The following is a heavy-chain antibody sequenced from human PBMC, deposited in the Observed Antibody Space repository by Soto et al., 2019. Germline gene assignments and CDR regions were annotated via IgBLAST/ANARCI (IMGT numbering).Heavy chain of an antibody. CDR2: IYYSGIT. CDR1: GGSTSSGDYY. D-gene: IGHD5-12*01. V-gene: IGHV4-30-4*01. Sequence: PSETLSLTCTVSGGSTSSGDYYWSWIRQPPGKGLEWIGYIYYSGITYYNPSLKNRLTISQDTSKNQFSLKLRSVTAADTAVYYGARQYGGYEYYFDYWGQGTLVTVSS. J-gene: IGHJ4*02. CDR3: ARQYGGYEYYFDY.